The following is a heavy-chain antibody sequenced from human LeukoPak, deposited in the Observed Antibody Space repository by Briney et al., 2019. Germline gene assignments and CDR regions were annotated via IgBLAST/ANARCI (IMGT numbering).Heavy chain of an antibody. J-gene: IGHJ4*02. D-gene: IGHD3-22*01. CDR3: AKTTGRYYDSSEDY. CDR1: GFTFSSYA. V-gene: IGHV3-23*01. CDR2: ISGSGGST. Sequence: PGGSLRLSCAASGFTFSSYAMSWVRQAPGKGLEWVSAISGSGGSTYYADSVKGRFTISRDNSKNTLYLQMNSPRAEDTAVYYCAKTTGRYYDSSEDYWGQGTLVTVSS.